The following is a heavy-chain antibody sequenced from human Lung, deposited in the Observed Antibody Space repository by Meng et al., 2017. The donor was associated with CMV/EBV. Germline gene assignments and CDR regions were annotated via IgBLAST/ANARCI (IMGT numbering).Heavy chain of an antibody. CDR1: GGSFSEYF. J-gene: IGHJ4*02. D-gene: IGHD3-3*01. Sequence: SQTLSLICAVYGGSFSEYFWNWIRQSPGKGLEWIGDIGHGGSTSYNPSLKGRVTISQDTSKNQFSLKLTSVTAADTAVYFCARASLFGVVVMNYYFDSWGQGSLVTVSS. CDR2: IGHGGST. CDR3: ARASLFGVVVMNYYFDS. V-gene: IGHV4-34*01.